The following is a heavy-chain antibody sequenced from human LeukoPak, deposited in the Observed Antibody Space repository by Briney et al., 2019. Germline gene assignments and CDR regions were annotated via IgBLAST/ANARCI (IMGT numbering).Heavy chain of an antibody. J-gene: IGHJ4*02. D-gene: IGHD2-21*01. CDR2: INPNDGST. CDR1: GYTFTRYY. V-gene: IGHV1-46*01. Sequence: GASVKVSCKASGYTFTRYYIHWVRQAPGQGLEWMGIINPNDGSTTYAQKFQGRVTMTRDTSTSTVYMDLSSLRYEDTAVYYCAREEEWLLSHPHYFDSWGQGTLVTVSS. CDR3: AREEEWLLSHPHYFDS.